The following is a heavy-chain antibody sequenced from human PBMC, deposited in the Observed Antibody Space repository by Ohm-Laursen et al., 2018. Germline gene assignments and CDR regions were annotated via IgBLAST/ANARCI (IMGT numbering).Heavy chain of an antibody. CDR3: TRFACSGGSCSTLYAFDI. J-gene: IGHJ3*02. D-gene: IGHD2-15*01. CDR1: GFTLGDYA. CDR2: IRSKAYGGTT. V-gene: IGHV3-49*04. Sequence: SLRLSCAASGFTLGDYAMSWVRQAPGKGLEWVGFIRSKAYGGTTEYAASVKGRFTISRDDSKSIAYLQMNSLKTEDTAVYYCTRFACSGGSCSTLYAFDIWGQGTMVTVSS.